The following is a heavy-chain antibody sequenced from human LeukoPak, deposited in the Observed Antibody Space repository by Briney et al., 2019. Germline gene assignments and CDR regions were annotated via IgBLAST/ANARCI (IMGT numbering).Heavy chain of an antibody. Sequence: SETLSLTCTVSGGSISSGSYYWSWIRQPAGKGLEWIGRIYTSGSTNYNPSLKSRVTMSVDTSKNQFSLKLSSVTAADTAVYYCARDRYYYDSSGKIFFDYWGQGTLVTVSS. CDR1: GGSISSGSYY. D-gene: IGHD3-22*01. J-gene: IGHJ4*02. CDR3: ARDRYYYDSSGKIFFDY. CDR2: IYTSGST. V-gene: IGHV4-61*02.